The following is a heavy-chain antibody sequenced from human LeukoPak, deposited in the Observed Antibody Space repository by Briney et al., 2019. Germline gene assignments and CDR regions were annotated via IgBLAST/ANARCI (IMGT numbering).Heavy chain of an antibody. Sequence: GGSLRLPCAASEFPFWNYWMTWVRRAPGRGLEWVANVNQGGSYKYYVDSVRGRFTISRDNAKNEVYLQMDSLRVEDSAVYYCARGEPHCSTSTCSGRRMDVWGQGTTVTVSS. D-gene: IGHD2-2*01. V-gene: IGHV3-7*01. CDR3: ARGEPHCSTSTCSGRRMDV. CDR1: EFPFWNYW. J-gene: IGHJ6*02. CDR2: VNQGGSYK.